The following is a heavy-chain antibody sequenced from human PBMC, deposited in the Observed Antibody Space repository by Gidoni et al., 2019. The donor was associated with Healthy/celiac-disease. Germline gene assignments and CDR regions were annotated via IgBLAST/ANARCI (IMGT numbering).Heavy chain of an antibody. Sequence: QVQLVQSGSELKKPGASVKVSCKASGYTFTSYAMNWGRQAPGQGLEWLGWINTNTGNPTYAQGFTGRFVFSLDTSVSTAYLQISSLKAEDTAVYYCARGGTYYDYIWGSYRLYYFDYWGQGTLVTVSS. V-gene: IGHV7-4-1*02. CDR1: GYTFTSYA. J-gene: IGHJ4*02. D-gene: IGHD3-16*02. CDR2: INTNTGNP. CDR3: ARGGTYYDYIWGSYRLYYFDY.